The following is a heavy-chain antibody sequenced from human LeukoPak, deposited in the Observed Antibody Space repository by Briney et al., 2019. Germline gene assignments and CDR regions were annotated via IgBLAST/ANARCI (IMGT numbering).Heavy chain of an antibody. CDR1: GGSISSSIYY. J-gene: IGHJ4*02. CDR3: ASYWNDGNYFDY. Sequence: SQTLSLTCTVSGGSISSSIYYWGWIRQPPGKGLEWIGSIYYSGSTYYNPSLKSRVTISVDTSKNQLSLKLSSVTAADTAVYYCASYWNDGNYFDYWGQGTLVTVSS. D-gene: IGHD1-1*01. CDR2: IYYSGST. V-gene: IGHV4-39*07.